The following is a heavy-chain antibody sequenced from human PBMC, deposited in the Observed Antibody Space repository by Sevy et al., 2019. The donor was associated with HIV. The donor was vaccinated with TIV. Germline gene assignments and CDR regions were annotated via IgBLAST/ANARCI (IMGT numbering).Heavy chain of an antibody. V-gene: IGHV3-21*01. D-gene: IGHD2-15*01. CDR1: GFTFSSYS. CDR2: ISSSSSYI. Sequence: GGSLRLSCAASGFTFSSYSMNWVRQAPGKGLEWVSSISSSSSYIYYADSVKGRFTISRDNAKNSLYLQMNSLRAEDMAVYYCARGAVAATRGTLGYWGQGTLVTVSS. CDR3: ARGAVAATRGTLGY. J-gene: IGHJ4*02.